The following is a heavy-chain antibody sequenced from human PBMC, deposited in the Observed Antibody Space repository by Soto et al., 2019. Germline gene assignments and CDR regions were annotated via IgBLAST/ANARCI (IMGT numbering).Heavy chain of an antibody. J-gene: IGHJ6*02. CDR2: IYYSGST. CDR1: GCSISSYY. CDR3: ARGLRYFDWLYNLGGMDV. V-gene: IGHV4-59*01. Sequence: XETLSLTCTVAGCSISSYYWSWIRQPPGKGLEWIGYIYYSGSTNYNPSLKGRVTISVDTSKNQFSLKLSSVTAADTAVYYCARGLRYFDWLYNLGGMDVWGQGTTVTVSS. D-gene: IGHD3-9*01.